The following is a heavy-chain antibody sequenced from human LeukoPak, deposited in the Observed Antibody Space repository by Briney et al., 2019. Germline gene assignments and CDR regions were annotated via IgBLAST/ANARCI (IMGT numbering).Heavy chain of an antibody. CDR1: GGSISSGGYY. CDR2: IYYSGST. CDR3: ARGGFWGIAAAGTDFA. V-gene: IGHV4-31*03. Sequence: SQTLSLTCTVSGGSISSGGYYWSWIRQHPGQGLEWIGYIYYSGSTYYNPSLKSRVTISVDTSKNQFSLKLSSVTAADTAVYYCARGGFWGIAAAGTDFAWGQGTLVTVSS. J-gene: IGHJ5*02. D-gene: IGHD6-13*01.